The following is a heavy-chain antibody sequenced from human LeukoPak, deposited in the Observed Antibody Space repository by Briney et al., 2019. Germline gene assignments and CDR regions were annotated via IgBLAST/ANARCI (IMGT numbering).Heavy chain of an antibody. CDR2: ISDGGEGT. J-gene: IGHJ4*02. D-gene: IGHD4-23*01. CDR1: GFDLWRYA. CDR3: VRVNYGGNSGYHFDY. Sequence: GGSLRLSCAASGFDLWRYAMSWIRQAPGKGLEWVADISDGGEGTHYADSVQGRFRVSRDNSKKTLFLQLGSLRVQDTAIYHCVRVNYGGNSGYHFDYWGQGTLVIVSS. V-gene: IGHV3-23*01.